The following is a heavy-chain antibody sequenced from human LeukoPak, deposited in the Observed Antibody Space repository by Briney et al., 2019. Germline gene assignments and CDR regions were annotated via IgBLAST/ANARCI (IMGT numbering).Heavy chain of an antibody. CDR1: GFTFSSYV. CDR3: ARSWYFDL. Sequence: GGSLRLSCAASGFTFSSYVMTWVRQASGKGLEWVTTTTGSGATTDYADSVKGRFTISRDNSKNTLSLQMNSLRAEDTAVYYCARSWYFDLWGRGTLVTVSS. CDR2: TTGSGATT. V-gene: IGHV3-23*01. J-gene: IGHJ2*01.